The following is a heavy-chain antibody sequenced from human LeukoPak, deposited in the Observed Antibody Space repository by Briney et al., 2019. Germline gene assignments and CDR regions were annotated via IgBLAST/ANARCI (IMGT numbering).Heavy chain of an antibody. CDR2: ISYDGSNK. J-gene: IGHJ4*02. V-gene: IGHV3-30*04. D-gene: IGHD3-22*01. CDR1: GFTFSSYA. CDR3: ARDLGYYHDGTGYFDS. Sequence: GGSLRLSCAASGFTFSSYAMHWVRQAPGKGLEWVAVISYDGSNKYYADSVKGRLTVSRDDSKNKLYLQMHSLRPEDTALYYCARDLGYYHDGTGYFDSWGQGTLVTVSS.